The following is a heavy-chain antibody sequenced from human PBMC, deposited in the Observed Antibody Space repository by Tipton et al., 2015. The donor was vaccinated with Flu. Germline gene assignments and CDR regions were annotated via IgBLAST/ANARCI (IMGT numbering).Heavy chain of an antibody. V-gene: IGHV4-38-2*01. CDR2: IYSSGST. CDR3: ARHTGDSVRGVIDY. D-gene: IGHD3-10*02. Sequence: TLSLTCSVSGDSIGIDYYWGWIRQPPGKGLEWIGTIYSSGSTYFNPSLRSRVTISVDTSKNQFSLRLSSVTAADTAVYYCARHTGDSVRGVIDYWGQGTLVTVSS. J-gene: IGHJ4*02. CDR1: GDSIGIDYY.